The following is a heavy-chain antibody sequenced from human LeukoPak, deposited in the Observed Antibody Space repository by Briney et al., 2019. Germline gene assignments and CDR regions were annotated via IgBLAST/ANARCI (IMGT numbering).Heavy chain of an antibody. J-gene: IGHJ1*01. CDR3: ARGATYYYDSGGYFLQH. V-gene: IGHV1-69*04. CDR1: GGTFSSYA. D-gene: IGHD3-22*01. Sequence: ASVKVSCKASGGTFSSYAISWVRQAPGQGLEWMGRIIPILGIANYAQKFQGRVTITADKSTSTAYMELSSLRSEDTAVYYCARGATYYYDSGGYFLQHWGQGTLVTVSS. CDR2: IIPILGIA.